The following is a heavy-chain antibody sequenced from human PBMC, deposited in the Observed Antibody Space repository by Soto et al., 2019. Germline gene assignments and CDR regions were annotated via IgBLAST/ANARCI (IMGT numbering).Heavy chain of an antibody. V-gene: IGHV4-39*02. CDR1: GDSITSSNYY. D-gene: IGHD6-19*01. CDR2: IYYSGST. CDR3: ARRRAGWGYS. Sequence: QLQLQESGPGLVKPSETLSLTCTVSGDSITSSNYYWAWIRQSPGKGLEWVGSIYYSGSTYYNPSLKSRVTISVDTSKNHFSLRLSSVTAADTAVYYCARRRAGWGYSWGQGALVTVSS. J-gene: IGHJ4*02.